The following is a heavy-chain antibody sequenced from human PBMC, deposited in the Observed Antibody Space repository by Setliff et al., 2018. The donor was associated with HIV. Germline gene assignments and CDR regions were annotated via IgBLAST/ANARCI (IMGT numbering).Heavy chain of an antibody. CDR2: IKNRPAGGTT. CDR3: SINSPLSS. CDR1: GFTFSDVW. V-gene: IGHV3-15*01. Sequence: GSLRLSCAAPGFTFSDVWVNWVRQAPGRGLEWVGRIKNRPAGGTTEYAAPVKGRFTISRDDSKNMAYLQMNSLKIEDTALYFCSINSPLSSWGQGTLVTVSS. D-gene: IGHD6-6*01. J-gene: IGHJ4*02.